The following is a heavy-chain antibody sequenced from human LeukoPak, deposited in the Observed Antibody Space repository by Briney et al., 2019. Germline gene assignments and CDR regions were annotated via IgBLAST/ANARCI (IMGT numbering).Heavy chain of an antibody. CDR3: AIGDFWSGYPAPYFDY. CDR2: IYPGDSDT. V-gene: IGHV5-51*01. CDR1: GYSFTNYW. D-gene: IGHD3-3*01. J-gene: IGHJ4*02. Sequence: GESLKISCKGSGYSFTNYWIGWVRQMPGKGLEWMGIIYPGDSDTRCSPSFQGQVTISADKSISTAYLQWSSLKASDTAMYYCAIGDFWSGYPAPYFDYWGQGTLVTVSS.